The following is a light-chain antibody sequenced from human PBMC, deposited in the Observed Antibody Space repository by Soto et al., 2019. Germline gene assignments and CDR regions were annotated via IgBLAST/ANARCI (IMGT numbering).Light chain of an antibody. CDR3: SSYAGSNNLGV. J-gene: IGLJ1*01. CDR1: SSDVGGYNY. CDR2: EVS. Sequence: QSVLTQPPSASGSPGQSVTISCTGTSSDVGGYNYVSWYQQHAGKAPKLMIYEVSKRPSGVPDRFSGSKSGNTASLTVSGLQAEDEADYYCSSYAGSNNLGVFGTGTKVTV. V-gene: IGLV2-8*01.